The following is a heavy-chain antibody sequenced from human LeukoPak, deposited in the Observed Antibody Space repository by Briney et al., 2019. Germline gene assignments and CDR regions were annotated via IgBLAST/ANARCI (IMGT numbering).Heavy chain of an antibody. CDR3: TTDSSSSLLDY. CDR1: GFTFSNAW. J-gene: IGHJ4*02. CDR2: MKSKTDGGTT. D-gene: IGHD6-13*01. V-gene: IGHV3-15*01. Sequence: GGSLRLSCAASGFTFSNAWMSGVRQAPGKGLEWVGRMKSKTDGGTTDYAAPVKGRFTISRDDSKNTLYLQMNSLKTEDTAVYYCTTDSSSSLLDYWGQGTLVTVSS.